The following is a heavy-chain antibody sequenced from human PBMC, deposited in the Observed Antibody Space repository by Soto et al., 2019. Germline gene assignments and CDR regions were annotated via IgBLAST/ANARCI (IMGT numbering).Heavy chain of an antibody. CDR2: IAWNSDII. Sequence: EVQLVESGGGLVQPGRCLRVSCAASGIRFEDYAMHWVRQAPGKGLEWVSGIAWNSDIIGYVDSVKGRFTISRDNGKNSLYLQMNSLRPEDTALYYCAKDHYGSAIYGMDVWGQGTTVTVSS. CDR3: AKDHYGSAIYGMDV. J-gene: IGHJ6*02. V-gene: IGHV3-9*01. CDR1: GIRFEDYA. D-gene: IGHD3-10*01.